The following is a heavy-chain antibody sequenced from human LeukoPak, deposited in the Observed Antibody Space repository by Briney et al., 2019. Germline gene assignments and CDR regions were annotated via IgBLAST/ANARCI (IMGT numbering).Heavy chain of an antibody. V-gene: IGHV1-2*06. CDR2: INPNSGGT. D-gene: IGHD3-10*01. CDR1: GYTFTGYY. J-gene: IGHJ4*02. Sequence: ASVKVSCTASGYTFTGYYMHWVRQAPGQGLEWMGRINPNSGGTNYAQKFQGRVTMTRDTSISTAYMELSRLRSDDTAVYYCERGGSSYRFGEYPYYFDYWGQGTLVTVSS. CDR3: ERGGSSYRFGEYPYYFDY.